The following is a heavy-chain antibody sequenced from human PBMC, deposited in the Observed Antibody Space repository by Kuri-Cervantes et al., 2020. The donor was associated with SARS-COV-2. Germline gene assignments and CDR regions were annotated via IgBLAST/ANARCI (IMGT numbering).Heavy chain of an antibody. J-gene: IGHJ3*02. CDR3: ARIVRAQLLYGDAFDI. V-gene: IGHV4-59*08. Sequence: SETLSLTCTVSGGSISSYYWSWIRQLPGKGLEWIGYIYYSGSTSYNPSLKSGVTISVDTTKNQFSLKLTSVTAADTAVYYCARIVRAQLLYGDAFDIWGQGTMVTVSS. D-gene: IGHD2-2*02. CDR2: IYYSGST. CDR1: GGSISSYY.